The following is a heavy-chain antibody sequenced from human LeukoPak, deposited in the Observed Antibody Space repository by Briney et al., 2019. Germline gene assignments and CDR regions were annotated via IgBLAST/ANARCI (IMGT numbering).Heavy chain of an antibody. Sequence: SETLSLTCAVYGGSFSGYYWSWIRQPPGKGLEWIGGINHSGSTNYNPSLKSRVTISVDTSKNQFSLKLSSVTAADTAVYYCARLKYQLLYNWFDPWGQGTLVTVSS. CDR2: INHSGST. D-gene: IGHD2-2*01. CDR3: ARLKYQLLYNWFDP. V-gene: IGHV4-34*01. J-gene: IGHJ5*02. CDR1: GGSFSGYY.